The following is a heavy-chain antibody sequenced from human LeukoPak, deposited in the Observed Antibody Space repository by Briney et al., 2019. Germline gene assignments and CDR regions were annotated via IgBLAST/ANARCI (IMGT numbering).Heavy chain of an antibody. D-gene: IGHD5-12*01. Sequence: SETLSLTCTVSGGSISSYYWSWIRQPAGKGLEWLGRINTSGSTNYIPSLKSRITMSVDTPKNQFSLKLSSVTAADTAVYYCARGPSFSGYDPPGDYWGQGTLVTVSS. CDR3: ARGPSFSGYDPPGDY. V-gene: IGHV4-4*07. CDR2: INTSGST. J-gene: IGHJ4*02. CDR1: GGSISSYY.